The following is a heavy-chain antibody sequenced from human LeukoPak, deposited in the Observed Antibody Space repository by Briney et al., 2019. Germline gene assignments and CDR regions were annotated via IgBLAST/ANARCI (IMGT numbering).Heavy chain of an antibody. J-gene: IGHJ6*02. CDR1: GFTFTTSA. Sequence: TSVKVSCKASGFTFTTSAVQWVRQARGQRLEWIGWIVVGSGNTNYAQKFQERVTITRDMSTRTVYMDLSSQRSEDTAVYYCAAASSYYDRSNYYSYAMDVWGQGTTVTVSS. V-gene: IGHV1-58*01. CDR2: IVVGSGNT. CDR3: AAASSYYDRSNYYSYAMDV. D-gene: IGHD3-22*01.